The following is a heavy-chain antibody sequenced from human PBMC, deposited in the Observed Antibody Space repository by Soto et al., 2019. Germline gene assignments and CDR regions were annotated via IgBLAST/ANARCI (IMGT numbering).Heavy chain of an antibody. CDR3: ARSVGDYYYGMDV. Sequence: SETLSRTCTVSGASITSTSYHWGWIRQPPGKGLEWIGNFYYSGSTYYNPSLRSRVTISVDASKNQFSVKVSSVTATDTAVYYCARSVGDYYYGMDVWGQGTTVT. J-gene: IGHJ6*02. CDR1: GASITSTSYH. V-gene: IGHV4-39*01. D-gene: IGHD1-26*01. CDR2: FYYSGST.